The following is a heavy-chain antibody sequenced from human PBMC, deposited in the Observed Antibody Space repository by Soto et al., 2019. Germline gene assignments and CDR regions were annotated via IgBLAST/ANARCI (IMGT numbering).Heavy chain of an antibody. J-gene: IGHJ6*02. V-gene: IGHV1-18*01. CDR1: GYTFTSYG. D-gene: IGHD6-6*01. CDR2: ISAYNGNT. CDR3: ARERSSSPYYYYGMDV. Sequence: ASVKVSCKASGYTFTSYGISWVRQAPGQGLEWMGWISAYNGNTNYAQKLQGRVTMTTDTSTSTAYMELRSLRSDDTAVYYCARERSSSPYYYYGMDVWGQGTTVTGSS.